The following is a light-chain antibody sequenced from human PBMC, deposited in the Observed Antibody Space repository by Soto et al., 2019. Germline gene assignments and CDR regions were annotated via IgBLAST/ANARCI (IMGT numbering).Light chain of an antibody. CDR2: GAS. V-gene: IGKV3-20*01. Sequence: EIVLTQSPATLSLSPGERATLSCRASQSVSSYLAWYQQKPGQAPRLLIYGASSRAAGIPDRFSGSWSGTDFTLTISRVQPEDFVLYCWQQYGSLPRTFGQGTKVDI. CDR1: QSVSSY. CDR3: QQYGSLPRT. J-gene: IGKJ1*01.